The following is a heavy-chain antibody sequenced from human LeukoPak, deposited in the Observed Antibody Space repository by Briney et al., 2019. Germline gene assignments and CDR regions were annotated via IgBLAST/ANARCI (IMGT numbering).Heavy chain of an antibody. CDR1: GGSISSYQ. D-gene: IGHD4-23*01. V-gene: IGHV4-59*01. CDR3: ARVGVDYSGNIIKYFFDY. Sequence: AETLSLTCTVSGGSISSYQWSWVRQPPGKGLEWIGNIYYSGSANYNPSLKSRVTISVDTSKNQFSLKLSPVTAADTAVYYCARVGVDYSGNIIKYFFDYWGQGTLVTVSS. CDR2: IYYSGSA. J-gene: IGHJ4*02.